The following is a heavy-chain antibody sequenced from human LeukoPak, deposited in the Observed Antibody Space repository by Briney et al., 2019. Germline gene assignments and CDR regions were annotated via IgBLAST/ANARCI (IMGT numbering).Heavy chain of an antibody. CDR1: GFTFSSYA. J-gene: IGHJ4*02. Sequence: GGSLRLSCAASGFTFSSYAMSWXRQAPGKGLEWVSTITTSGTTYYPDSVKGRFTISRDISNNTLYLQMTSLRAEDSAVFYCAKRESGYGGPSEYWGQGTLVTVSS. CDR2: ITTSGTT. D-gene: IGHD5-12*01. V-gene: IGHV3-23*01. CDR3: AKRESGYGGPSEY.